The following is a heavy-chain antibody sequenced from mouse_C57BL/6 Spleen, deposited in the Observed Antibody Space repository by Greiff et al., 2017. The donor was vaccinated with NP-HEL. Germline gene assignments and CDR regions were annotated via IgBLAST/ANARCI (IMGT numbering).Heavy chain of an antibody. CDR1: GYSFTDYN. Sequence: EVKLMESGPELVKPGASVKISCKASGYSFTDYNMNWVKQSNGKSLEWIGVINPNYGTTSYNQKFKGKATLTVDQSSSTAYMQLNSLTSEDSAVYYCAREGILPGDFDYWGQGTTLTVSS. D-gene: IGHD1-1*01. J-gene: IGHJ2*01. CDR3: AREGILPGDFDY. V-gene: IGHV1-39*01. CDR2: INPNYGTT.